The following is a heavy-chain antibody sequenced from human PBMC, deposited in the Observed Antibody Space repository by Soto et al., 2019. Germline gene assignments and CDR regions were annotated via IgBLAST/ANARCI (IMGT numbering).Heavy chain of an antibody. J-gene: IGHJ4*02. Sequence: GGSLRLSCAASGFTFSSYAMSWVRQAPGKGLEWVSAISGSGGSTYYADSVKGRFTISRDNSKNTLYLQMNSLRAEDTAVYYCAKGLAPIVLMVYATVDFDYWGQGTLVTVSS. CDR2: ISGSGGST. V-gene: IGHV3-23*01. D-gene: IGHD2-8*01. CDR1: GFTFSSYA. CDR3: AKGLAPIVLMVYATVDFDY.